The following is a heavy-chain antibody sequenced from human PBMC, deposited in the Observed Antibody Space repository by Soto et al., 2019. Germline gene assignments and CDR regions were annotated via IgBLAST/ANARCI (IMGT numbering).Heavy chain of an antibody. D-gene: IGHD2-2*01. CDR2: ISAYNGNT. CDR3: ARDPPKYCSSTSCYAR. Sequence: GASVKVSCKASGYTFTSYGISWVRQAPGQGLEWMGWISAYNGNTNYAQKLQGRVTMTTDTSTSTAYMELRSLRSDDTAVYYCARDPPKYCSSTSCYARWGQGTPVTVSS. CDR1: GYTFTSYG. J-gene: IGHJ4*02. V-gene: IGHV1-18*01.